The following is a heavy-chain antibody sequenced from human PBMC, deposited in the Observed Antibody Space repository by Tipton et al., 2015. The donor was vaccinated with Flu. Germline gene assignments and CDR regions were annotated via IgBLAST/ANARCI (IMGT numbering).Heavy chain of an antibody. J-gene: IGHJ4*02. CDR1: GYSISSGYY. CDR2: VSHSGST. D-gene: IGHD3-10*01. V-gene: IGHV4-38-2*01. CDR3: VRLTYYYGSGTSDY. Sequence: GLVKPSETLSLTCGVSGYSISSGYYWGWIRQPPGKGLEWIGSVSHSGSTYYSPSPKSRITISVDTFKTQFFLRLSSVTAADTAVYYCVRLTYYYGSGTSDYWGQGTLVTVSS.